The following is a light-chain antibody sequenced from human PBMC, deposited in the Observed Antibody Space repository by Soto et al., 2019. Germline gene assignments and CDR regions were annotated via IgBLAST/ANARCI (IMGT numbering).Light chain of an antibody. V-gene: IGKV1-5*03. CDR2: RAS. CDR1: QGIVSW. Sequence: IQMTQYPSTLSASVGDRVTITCQASQGIVSWLAWYQQKPGKAPRLLIFRASSLGSGVPSRFRGSGSGTEFTLTISSLQPEDFAKSYCQQSKTYMYTCAQGPKLEIK. J-gene: IGKJ2*01. CDR3: QQSKTYMYT.